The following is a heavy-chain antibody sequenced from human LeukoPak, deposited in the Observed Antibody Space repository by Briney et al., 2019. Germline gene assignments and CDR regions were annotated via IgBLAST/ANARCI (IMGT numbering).Heavy chain of an antibody. CDR1: GGTFSSYA. V-gene: IGHV1-69*04. CDR3: ARGSDYYYYGMDV. J-gene: IGHJ6*02. CDR2: IIPTLGIA. Sequence: SVKVSCKASGGTFSSYAISWVRQAPGQGLEWMGRIIPTLGIANYAQKFQGRVTITADKSTSTAYMELSSLRSEDTAVYYCARGSDYYYYGMDVWGQGTTVTVSS.